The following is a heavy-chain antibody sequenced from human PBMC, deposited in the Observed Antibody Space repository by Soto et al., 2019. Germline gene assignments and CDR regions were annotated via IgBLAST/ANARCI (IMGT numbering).Heavy chain of an antibody. CDR3: ARGTTMVRGVISNDYFDY. D-gene: IGHD3-10*01. J-gene: IGHJ4*02. CDR1: GGTFSSYT. CDR2: IIPILGIA. V-gene: IGHV1-69*02. Sequence: QVQLVQSGAEVKKPGSSVKVSCKASGGTFSSYTISWVRQAPGQGLEWMGRIIPILGIANYAQKFQGRVTITADKSTSTAYMELSSLRSEDTAVYYCARGTTMVRGVISNDYFDYWGQGTLVTVSS.